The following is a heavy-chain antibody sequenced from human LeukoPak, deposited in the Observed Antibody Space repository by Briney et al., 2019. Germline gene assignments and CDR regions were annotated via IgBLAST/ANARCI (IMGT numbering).Heavy chain of an antibody. J-gene: IGHJ5*02. CDR3: ARGGYCSGGSCPSWFDP. V-gene: IGHV1-18*01. CDR2: ISAYNGNT. CDR1: GYTFTSYG. D-gene: IGHD2-15*01. Sequence: ASVKVSYKASGYTFTSYGISWVRQAPGQGLEWMGWISAYNGNTNYAQKLQGRVTMTTDTSTSTAYMELRSLRSDDTAVYYCARGGYCSGGSCPSWFDPWGQGTLVTVSS.